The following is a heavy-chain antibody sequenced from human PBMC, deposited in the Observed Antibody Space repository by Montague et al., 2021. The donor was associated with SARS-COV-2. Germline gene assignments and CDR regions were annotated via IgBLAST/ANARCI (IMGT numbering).Heavy chain of an antibody. J-gene: IGHJ4*02. D-gene: IGHD2-8*01. Sequence: SETLSLTCAVYGGSFSGYYWSWIRQPPGKGLEWIGEINHSGSTKYNPSLKSRVTISVDTSKNQFSLKLSSVTAADTAVYYCATITLGYCTNGVCQPPDYWGQGTLVTVSS. V-gene: IGHV4-34*01. CDR3: ATITLGYCTNGVCQPPDY. CDR1: GGSFSGYY. CDR2: INHSGST.